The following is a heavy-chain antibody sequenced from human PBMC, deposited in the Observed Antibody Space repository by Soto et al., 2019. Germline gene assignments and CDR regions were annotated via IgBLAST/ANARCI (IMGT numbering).Heavy chain of an antibody. V-gene: IGHV4-31*03. J-gene: IGHJ4*02. Sequence: SETLSLTCTVSGGSISSGGYYWRWIRQHPGKGLEWIGYIYYSGSTYYNPSLKSRVTISVDTSKNQFSLKLSSVTAADTAVYYCARGQDVRYFDYWGQGTLVTVSP. CDR1: GGSISSGGYY. D-gene: IGHD3-10*02. CDR2: IYYSGST. CDR3: ARGQDVRYFDY.